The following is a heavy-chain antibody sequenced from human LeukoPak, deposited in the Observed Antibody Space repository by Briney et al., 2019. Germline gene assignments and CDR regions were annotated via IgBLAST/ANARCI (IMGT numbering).Heavy chain of an antibody. CDR2: INPNNGAT. V-gene: IGHV1-2*02. Sequence: GSVKVSCKTSGYTFNDSYMHWVRQAPGQGLEWVGWINPNNGATNYAQSFQGRVTMTRDTSITTAYMELSRLRSDDTALYYCARDPPGDSGLDYWGQGTLVTV. CDR1: GYTFNDSY. D-gene: IGHD1-26*01. CDR3: ARDPPGDSGLDY. J-gene: IGHJ4*02.